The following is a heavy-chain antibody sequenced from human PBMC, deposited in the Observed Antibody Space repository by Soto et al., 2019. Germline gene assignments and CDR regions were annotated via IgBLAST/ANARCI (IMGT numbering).Heavy chain of an antibody. D-gene: IGHD3-16*01. J-gene: IGHJ3*02. Sequence: ASVKVSCKPSGYSFSNFYVHWVRQAPGQGLEWMGWINPYNANTNYAQKLQGRVTMTTDTSTSTAYMDLRSLTSDDTAVYYCARDRVAGIWGDAFDIWGQGTMVTVSS. CDR1: GYSFSNFY. CDR2: INPYNANT. V-gene: IGHV1-18*04. CDR3: ARDRVAGIWGDAFDI.